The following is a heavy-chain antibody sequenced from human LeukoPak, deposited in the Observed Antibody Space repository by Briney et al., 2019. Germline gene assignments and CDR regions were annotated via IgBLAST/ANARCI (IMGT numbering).Heavy chain of an antibody. V-gene: IGHV3-15*01. CDR3: STTSLGGQMLMIWYLDN. CDR2: IKSEADGGTA. Sequence: MPGGSLRLSCAASGFTFSHAWMSWVRQAPGKGLEWVGQIKSEADGGTADYAAPVKGRFTISRDDSKNTLYLQMNSLKVEDTAVYYCSTTSLGGQMLMIWYLDNWGQGTLVTVSS. D-gene: IGHD3/OR15-3a*01. CDR1: GFTFSHAW. J-gene: IGHJ4*02.